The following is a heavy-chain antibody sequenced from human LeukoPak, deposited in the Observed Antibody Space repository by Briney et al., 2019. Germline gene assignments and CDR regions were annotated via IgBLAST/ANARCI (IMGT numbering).Heavy chain of an antibody. D-gene: IGHD2-15*01. CDR2: ISRSGGTT. CDR3: AKRGGTESFYYYYYMDV. CDR1: GFTFSSYD. Sequence: GSLRLSCAASGFTFSSYDMNWVRQTPGKGLELGALISRSGGTTYYADSVKGRFTISRDNSKNTLYLQMNSLRAEDTAEYYCAKRGGTESFYYYYYMDVWGKGTTVTVSS. J-gene: IGHJ6*03. V-gene: IGHV3-23*01.